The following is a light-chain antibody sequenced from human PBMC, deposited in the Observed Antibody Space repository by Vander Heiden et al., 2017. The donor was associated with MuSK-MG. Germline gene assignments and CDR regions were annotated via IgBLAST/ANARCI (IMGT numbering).Light chain of an antibody. CDR1: QTISSN. CDR3: QQDKTLIS. Sequence: EIVMTQSPATLSVSPGERATLSCRASQTISSNLAWYQQKPGQAPRLLIYGASTRATGIPDRFSGSGSGTEFTLTSSSRQSEDFAVYYWQQDKTLISFGQGTKVEIK. CDR2: GAS. J-gene: IGKJ2*01. V-gene: IGKV3-15*01.